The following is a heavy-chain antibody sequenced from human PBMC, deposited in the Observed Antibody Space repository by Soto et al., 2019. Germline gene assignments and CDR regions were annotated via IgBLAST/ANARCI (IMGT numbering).Heavy chain of an antibody. D-gene: IGHD5-18*01. Sequence: QVQLVESGGGVVQPGRSLRLSCAASGFTFSSYAMHWVRQAPGKGLEWVAVISYDGSNKYYADSVKGRFTISRDNSKNTLYLQMNSLRAEDTAVYYCARDDTAMTDLYYYYYYGMDVWGQGTTVTVSS. V-gene: IGHV3-30-3*01. CDR2: ISYDGSNK. J-gene: IGHJ6*02. CDR1: GFTFSSYA. CDR3: ARDDTAMTDLYYYYYYGMDV.